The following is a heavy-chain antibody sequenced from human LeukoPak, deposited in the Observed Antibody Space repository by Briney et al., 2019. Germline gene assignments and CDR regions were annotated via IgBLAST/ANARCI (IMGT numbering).Heavy chain of an antibody. D-gene: IGHD1-7*01. CDR3: SRWNFAFDI. V-gene: IGHV3-7*01. CDR2: IEQLGNAK. J-gene: IGHJ3*02. Sequence: GGSLRLSCAASGFTFSSYWVSWVRQAPGKGLEWVAYIEQLGNAKSYIDSVKGRFTFSRDNAKSSLYLQMDSLRVEDTAVYYCSRWNFAFDIWGQGTMVTVSS. CDR1: GFTFSSYW.